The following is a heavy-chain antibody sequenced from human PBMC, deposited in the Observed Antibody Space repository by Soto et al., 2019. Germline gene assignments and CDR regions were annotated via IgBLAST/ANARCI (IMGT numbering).Heavy chain of an antibody. D-gene: IGHD1-1*01. V-gene: IGHV1-69*01. J-gene: IGHJ6*02. Sequence: QVQLVQSGVEVKKPGSSVRVSCKASGDTFKNCVISWVRQAPGQGLEWMGGTIPLFGTTDYAQKFQGRLTITTDESTTTAYMEVSRLTSEDTAVYYCVAELDFGKFSVVWGQGTTVIVSS. CDR1: GDTFKNCV. CDR3: VAELDFGKFSVV. CDR2: TIPLFGTT.